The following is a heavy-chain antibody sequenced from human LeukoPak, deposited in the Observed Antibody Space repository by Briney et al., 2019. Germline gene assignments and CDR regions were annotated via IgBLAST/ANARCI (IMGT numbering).Heavy chain of an antibody. J-gene: IGHJ5*02. Sequence: ASVKVSCKASGYTFTSYGISWVRQAPGQGLEWMGWISAYNGNTNYAQKLQGRVTMTTDTSTSTAYMELRSLRSDDTAAYYCARAEGYYDSSGYYPAWFDPWGQGTLVTVSS. D-gene: IGHD3-22*01. CDR3: ARAEGYYDSSGYYPAWFDP. CDR2: ISAYNGNT. CDR1: GYTFTSYG. V-gene: IGHV1-18*01.